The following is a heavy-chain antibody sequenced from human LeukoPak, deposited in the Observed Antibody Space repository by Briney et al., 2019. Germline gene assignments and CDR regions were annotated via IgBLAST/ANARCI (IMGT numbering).Heavy chain of an antibody. CDR3: AKQGFGC. J-gene: IGHJ4*02. Sequence: PGWSLRLSCAASGFTVSSNYKSWVRQAPGEGLEWVSTISGSADNTNYAEAVKGRFTISRDNSKNTMYLQMSSLRAEDTAVYYCAKQGFGCWGQGTLVTVSS. V-gene: IGHV3-23*01. CDR2: ISGSADNT. CDR1: GFTVSSNY.